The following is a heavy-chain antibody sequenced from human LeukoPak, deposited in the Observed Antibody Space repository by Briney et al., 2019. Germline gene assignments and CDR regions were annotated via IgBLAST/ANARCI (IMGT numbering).Heavy chain of an antibody. J-gene: IGHJ5*02. V-gene: IGHV4-34*01. CDR2: INHSGST. Sequence: PSETLSLTCAVYGGSFGGYYWSWIRQPPGKGLEWIGEINHSGSTNYNPSLKSRVTISVDTSKNQFSLKLSSVTAADTAVYYCARDYGDYAVNWFDPWGQGTLVTVSS. CDR3: ARDYGDYAVNWFDP. D-gene: IGHD4-17*01. CDR1: GGSFGGYY.